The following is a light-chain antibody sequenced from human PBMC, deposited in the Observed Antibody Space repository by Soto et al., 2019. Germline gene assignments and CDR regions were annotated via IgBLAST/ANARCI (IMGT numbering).Light chain of an antibody. CDR1: QSGSSN. CDR3: QQYNSWLWT. J-gene: IGKJ1*01. Sequence: EIVLTQAPATLSVCPGERDTLPCRASQSGSSNLAWYQQKNGQAPRLLIYGASNRATGIPARFSGSGSGTEYTLIISSLQSEDAPVYYCQQYNSWLWTFGQGTKVDI. CDR2: GAS. V-gene: IGKV3-15*01.